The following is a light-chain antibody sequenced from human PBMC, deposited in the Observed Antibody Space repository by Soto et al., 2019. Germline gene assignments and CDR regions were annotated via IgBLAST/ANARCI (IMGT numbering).Light chain of an antibody. CDR1: QGISSR. V-gene: IGKV1-12*01. Sequence: DIQMTQSPSSVSASVGDRVTITCRASQGISSRLAWYQQKPGKAPNLLIYAASSLQSGVPSRFSVSGSETDFTLTIRSLQPEDVATYYCQQSNSFPLTFGGGTKVEIK. CDR3: QQSNSFPLT. CDR2: AAS. J-gene: IGKJ4*01.